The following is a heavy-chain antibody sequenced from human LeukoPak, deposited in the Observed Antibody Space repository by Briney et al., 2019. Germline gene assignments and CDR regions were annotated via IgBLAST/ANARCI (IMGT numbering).Heavy chain of an antibody. V-gene: IGHV1-8*01. CDR3: ARGSIAAAGYYYYYYYMDV. D-gene: IGHD6-13*01. J-gene: IGHJ6*03. CDR2: MNPNSGNT. CDR1: GYTFISYD. Sequence: ASVKVSCKASGYTFISYDINWVRQATGQGLEWMGWMNPNSGNTGYAQKFQGRVTMTRNTSISTAYMELSSLRSEDTAVYYCARGSIAAAGYYYYYYYMDVWGKGTTVTVSS.